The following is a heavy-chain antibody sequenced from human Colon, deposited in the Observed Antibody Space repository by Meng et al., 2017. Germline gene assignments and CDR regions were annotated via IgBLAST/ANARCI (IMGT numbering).Heavy chain of an antibody. Sequence: LRLSCTVSGGSISSGSYYWSWIRQPAGKGLEWIGRIYTSGSTNYNPSLKSRVTISVDTSKNQFSLKLSSVTAADTAVYYCARGFDIWGQGTMVTVSS. V-gene: IGHV4-61*02. J-gene: IGHJ3*02. CDR2: IYTSGST. CDR1: GGSISSGSYY. CDR3: ARGFDI.